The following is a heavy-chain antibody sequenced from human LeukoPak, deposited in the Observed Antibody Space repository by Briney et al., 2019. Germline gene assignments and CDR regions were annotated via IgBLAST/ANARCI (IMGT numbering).Heavy chain of an antibody. Sequence: GGSLRLSCAASGFTFSRYEMNWVRQAPGKGLEWVSYISSSGSTIYYADSVKGRLTISRDNAKNSLYLQMNSLRAEDTAVYYCEGYDTSGYYSYYFDYWGQGTLVTVSS. CDR3: EGYDTSGYYSYYFDY. D-gene: IGHD3-22*01. CDR2: ISSSGSTI. V-gene: IGHV3-48*03. J-gene: IGHJ4*02. CDR1: GFTFSRYE.